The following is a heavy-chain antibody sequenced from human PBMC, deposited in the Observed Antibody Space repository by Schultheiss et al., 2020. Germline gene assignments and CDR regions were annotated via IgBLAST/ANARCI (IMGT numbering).Heavy chain of an antibody. J-gene: IGHJ4*02. D-gene: IGHD3-22*01. Sequence: ASVKVSCKASGYTFTSYGISWVRQAPGQGLEWMGWISAYNGNTNYAQKLQGRVTMTTDTSTSTAYMELRSLRSDDTAVYYCARDLWNYYDSSGYLLELYYWGQGTLVTVSS. CDR2: ISAYNGNT. CDR1: GYTFTSYG. CDR3: ARDLWNYYDSSGYLLELYY. V-gene: IGHV1-18*01.